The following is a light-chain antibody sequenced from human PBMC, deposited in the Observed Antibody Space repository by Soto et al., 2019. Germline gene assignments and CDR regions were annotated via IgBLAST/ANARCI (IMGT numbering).Light chain of an antibody. Sequence: EIVLTQSPGTLSLYPGDRATLSCRASQSVSSSYLAWYQQKPGQAPGLLIYGASSRATGIPDRFSGSGSGTDFTLTISSLEPEDFVIYYCQQRNTWPPVTFGHGTLLEI. CDR3: QQRNTWPPVT. V-gene: IGKV3D-20*02. CDR2: GAS. J-gene: IGKJ5*01. CDR1: QSVSSSY.